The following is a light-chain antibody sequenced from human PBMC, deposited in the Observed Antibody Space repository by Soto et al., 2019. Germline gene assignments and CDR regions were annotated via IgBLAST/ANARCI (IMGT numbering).Light chain of an antibody. V-gene: IGKV4-1*01. Sequence: DIVMAQSPDSLAVSLGERATINCKSSQSILYSSNNKNYLAWYQQKPGQPPKLLIYCASTREYGVPDRFSGSGSGTDFTLTISSLQAEDVATYYCQEYYTAPLTFGGGTKVEIK. J-gene: IGKJ4*01. CDR1: QSILYSSNNKNY. CDR3: QEYYTAPLT. CDR2: CAS.